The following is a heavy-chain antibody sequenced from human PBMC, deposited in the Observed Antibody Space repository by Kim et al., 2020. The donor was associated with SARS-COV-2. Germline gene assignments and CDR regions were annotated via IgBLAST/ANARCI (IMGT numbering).Heavy chain of an antibody. J-gene: IGHJ6*02. V-gene: IGHV1-8*01. CDR2: MNPNSGNT. CDR1: GYTFTSYD. Sequence: ASVKVSCKASGYTFTSYDINWVRQATGQGLEWMGWMNPNSGNTGYAQKFQGRVTMTRNTSISTAYMELSSLRSEDTAVYYCAREGGDYDFWSGYLTGQYYYYYGMDVWGQGTTVTVSS. CDR3: AREGGDYDFWSGYLTGQYYYYYGMDV. D-gene: IGHD3-3*01.